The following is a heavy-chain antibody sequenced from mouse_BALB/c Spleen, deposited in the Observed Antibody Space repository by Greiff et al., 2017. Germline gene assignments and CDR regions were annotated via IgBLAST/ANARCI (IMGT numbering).Heavy chain of an antibody. V-gene: IGHV1-7*01. Sequence: QVQLQQSGAELAKPGASVKMSCKASGYTFTSYWMHWVKQRPGQGLEWIGYINPSTGYTEYTQKFKDKATLTADKSSSTAYMQLSSLTSEDSAVYYCAPIYDEGWYFDVWGAGTTVTVSS. J-gene: IGHJ1*01. CDR1: GYTFTSYW. CDR3: APIYDEGWYFDV. CDR2: INPSTGYT. D-gene: IGHD2-3*01.